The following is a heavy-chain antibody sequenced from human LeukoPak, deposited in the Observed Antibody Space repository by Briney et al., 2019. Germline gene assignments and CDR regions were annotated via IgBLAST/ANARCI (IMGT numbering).Heavy chain of an antibody. CDR3: ARERAQRTTVTTARQSAFDY. J-gene: IGHJ4*02. CDR1: GYTFTGYY. Sequence: ASVKVSCKASGYTFTGYYMHWVRQAPGQGLEWMGRINPNSGGTNYAQKFQGRVTMTRDTSTSTVYMELSSLRSEDTAVYYCARERAQRTTVTTARQSAFDYWGQGTLVTVSS. V-gene: IGHV1-2*06. D-gene: IGHD4-11*01. CDR2: INPNSGGT.